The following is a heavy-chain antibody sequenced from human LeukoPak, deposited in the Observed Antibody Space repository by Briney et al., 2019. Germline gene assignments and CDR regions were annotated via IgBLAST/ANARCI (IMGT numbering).Heavy chain of an antibody. D-gene: IGHD4-17*01. CDR1: GYTFTSYG. Sequence: GASVKVSCKASGYTFTSYGISWVRQAPGQGLEWMGWISAYNGNTNYAQKLQGRVTMTTDTSTSTAYMELRSPRSDDTAVYYCARDYGDYVSIPFDYWGQGTLVTVSS. CDR3: ARDYGDYVSIPFDY. J-gene: IGHJ4*02. CDR2: ISAYNGNT. V-gene: IGHV1-18*01.